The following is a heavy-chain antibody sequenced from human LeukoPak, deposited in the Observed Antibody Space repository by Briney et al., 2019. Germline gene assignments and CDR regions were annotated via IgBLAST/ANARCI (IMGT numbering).Heavy chain of an antibody. CDR3: AIQYYDFWSGSIY. CDR2: INWNGGST. CDR1: GFTFDDYG. Sequence: GGSLRLSCAASGFTFDDYGMSWVRQAPGKGQEWVSGINWNGGSTGYADSVEGRFTISRDNAKNSLYLQMNSLRAEDTALYYCAIQYYDFWSGSIYWGQGTLVTVSS. V-gene: IGHV3-20*04. D-gene: IGHD3-3*01. J-gene: IGHJ4*02.